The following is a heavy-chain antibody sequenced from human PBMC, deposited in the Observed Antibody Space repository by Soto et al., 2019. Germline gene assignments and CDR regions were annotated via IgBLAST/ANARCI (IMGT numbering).Heavy chain of an antibody. CDR2: ISGSGGST. Sequence: GGSLRLSCAASGFTFNNYALSWVRQAPGKGLEWVSAISGSGGSTFYADSVKGRFTISRDNSKNTLYLQMNSLRAEDTAVHHCAKDLTMVRGVIYYGMDVWGQGTTVTVSS. CDR1: GFTFNNYA. CDR3: AKDLTMVRGVIYYGMDV. V-gene: IGHV3-23*01. J-gene: IGHJ6*02. D-gene: IGHD3-10*01.